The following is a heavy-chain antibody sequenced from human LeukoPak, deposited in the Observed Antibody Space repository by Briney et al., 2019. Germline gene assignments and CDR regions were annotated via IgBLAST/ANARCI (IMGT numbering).Heavy chain of an antibody. J-gene: IGHJ4*02. CDR1: GFTFSSYA. CDR3: TTGGRDYVWGSYRYRADY. CDR2: ISGSGGST. Sequence: GGSLRLSCAASGFTFSSYAMSWVRQAPGKGLEWVSAISGSGGSTYYADSVKGRFTISRDNSKNTLYLQMNSLRAEDTAVYYCTTGGRDYVWGSYRYRADYWGQGTLVTVSS. D-gene: IGHD3-16*02. V-gene: IGHV3-23*01.